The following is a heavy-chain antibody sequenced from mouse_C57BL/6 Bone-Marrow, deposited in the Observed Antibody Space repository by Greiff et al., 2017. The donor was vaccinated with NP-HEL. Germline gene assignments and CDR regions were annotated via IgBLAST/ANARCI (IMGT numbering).Heavy chain of an antibody. CDR3: ARDWDTTVVDRGTWFAY. Sequence: EVQLQESGPGLVKPSQSLSLTCSVTGYSITSGYYWNWIRQFPGNKLEWMGYISYDGSNNYNPSLKNRISITRDTSKNQFFLKLNSVTTEDTATYYCARDWDTTVVDRGTWFAYWGQGTLVTVSA. J-gene: IGHJ3*01. D-gene: IGHD1-1*01. CDR2: ISYDGSN. V-gene: IGHV3-6*01. CDR1: GYSITSGYY.